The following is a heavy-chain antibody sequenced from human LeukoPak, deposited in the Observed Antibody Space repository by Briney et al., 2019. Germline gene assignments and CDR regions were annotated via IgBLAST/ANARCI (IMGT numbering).Heavy chain of an antibody. CDR1: GFTFSSYA. V-gene: IGHV3-48*04. J-gene: IGHJ4*02. CDR3: ARDRGGSYSAIDY. D-gene: IGHD1-26*01. CDR2: VSSSSSTI. Sequence: GGSLRLSCAASGFTFSSYAMSWVRQAPGKGLEWVSFVSSSSSTIYYADSVKGRFTISRDNAKNSLYLQMNSLRAEDTAVYYCARDRGGSYSAIDYWGQGTLVTVSS.